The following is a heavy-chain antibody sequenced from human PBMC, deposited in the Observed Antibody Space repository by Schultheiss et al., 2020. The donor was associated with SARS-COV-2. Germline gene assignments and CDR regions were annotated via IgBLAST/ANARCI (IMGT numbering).Heavy chain of an antibody. CDR3: ARAGCSSTSCYVGFDP. J-gene: IGHJ5*02. CDR1: GFTFSSYW. D-gene: IGHD2-2*01. V-gene: IGHV3-7*01. Sequence: GGSLRLSCAASGFTFSSYWMSWVRQAPGKGLEWVANIKQDGSEKYYVDSVKGRFTISRDNAKNSLYLQMNSLRAEDTAVYYCARAGCSSTSCYVGFDPWGQGTLVTVSS. CDR2: IKQDGSEK.